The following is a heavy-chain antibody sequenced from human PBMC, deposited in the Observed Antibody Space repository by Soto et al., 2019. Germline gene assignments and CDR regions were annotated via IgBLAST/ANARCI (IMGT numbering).Heavy chain of an antibody. Sequence: GGPLRISWAASGFNLMTYTVNWVRQAPGKGLGWVSSISISSSDRYYADSVRGRFTISRDNAKNALYLQMNSLRADDTAVYFCVRGMNPLFGGQGTLVTVSS. CDR3: VRGMNPLF. CDR1: GFNLMTYT. CDR2: ISISSSDR. V-gene: IGHV3-21*06. J-gene: IGHJ4*01.